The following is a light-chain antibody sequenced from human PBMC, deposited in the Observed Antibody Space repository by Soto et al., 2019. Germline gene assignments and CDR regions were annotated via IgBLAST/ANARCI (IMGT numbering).Light chain of an antibody. CDR3: QHLNRFPRP. V-gene: IGKV1-9*01. Sequence: DIQLTQSPSFLSASVGDRVTITCRASQDISRYLAWYQQRPGKVPRFLTHSASTLQSGVPSRFSATGSGTTFTLTISSLQPEDIATYYCQHLNRFPRPFGQGTKVE. J-gene: IGKJ1*01. CDR1: QDISRY. CDR2: SAS.